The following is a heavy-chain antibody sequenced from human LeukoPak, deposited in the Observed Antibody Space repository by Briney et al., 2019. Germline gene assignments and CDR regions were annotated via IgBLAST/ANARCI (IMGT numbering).Heavy chain of an antibody. CDR2: IIPIFRTA. V-gene: IGHV1-69*13. D-gene: IGHD2-2*01. CDR3: ARDGGVVVPAAIWDSYYYYYMDV. Sequence: ASVKVSCKASGGTFSSYAISWVRQAPGQGLEWMGGIIPIFRTANYAQKFQGRVTITADESTSTAYMELSSLRSEDTAVYYCARDGGVVVPAAIWDSYYYYYMDVWGKGTTVTISS. CDR1: GGTFSSYA. J-gene: IGHJ6*03.